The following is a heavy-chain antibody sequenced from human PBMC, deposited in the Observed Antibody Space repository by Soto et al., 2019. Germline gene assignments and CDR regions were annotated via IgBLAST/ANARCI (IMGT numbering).Heavy chain of an antibody. J-gene: IGHJ4*02. V-gene: IGHV3-48*02. CDR1: GFTFSSYS. Sequence: GGSLRLSCAASGFTFSSYSMNWVRQAPGKGLEWVSYISSSSSTIYYADSVKGRFTISRDNAKNSLYLQMNSLRDEDTAVYYCAKVVTRIAAAGTRFDYWGQGTLVTVSS. CDR3: AKVVTRIAAAGTRFDY. D-gene: IGHD6-13*01. CDR2: ISSSSSTI.